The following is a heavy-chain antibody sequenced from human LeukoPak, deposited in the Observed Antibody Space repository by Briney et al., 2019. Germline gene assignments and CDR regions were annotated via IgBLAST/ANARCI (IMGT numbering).Heavy chain of an antibody. V-gene: IGHV3-30*02. CDR3: ARGYYHDSGTGLAHFDY. J-gene: IGHJ4*02. CDR2: IWYDGSNK. CDR1: GFSFSTYG. D-gene: IGHD3-10*01. Sequence: PGDSLRLSCAASGFSFSTYGMHWVRQAPGKGREWVALIWYDGSNKYYADSVKGRFTISRDNSKNTVYLQMNSLTSDDTSLYYCARGYYHDSGTGLAHFDYWGQVTLVTVSS.